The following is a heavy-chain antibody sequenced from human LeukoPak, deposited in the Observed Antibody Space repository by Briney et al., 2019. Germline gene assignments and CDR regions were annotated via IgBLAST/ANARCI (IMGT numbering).Heavy chain of an antibody. Sequence: PGGSLTLPCAPSGYPFSRYTKRWVPRATGKGGEGVSAVSGSGGSTSYARCVKDRFSLSRDNSNNRLYLQMNRRRAQVTAVYYCAKGQGWFDPWGQGSLLSVSS. J-gene: IGHJ5*02. CDR2: VSGSGGST. CDR3: AKGQGWFDP. V-gene: IGHV3-23*01. CDR1: GYPFSRYT.